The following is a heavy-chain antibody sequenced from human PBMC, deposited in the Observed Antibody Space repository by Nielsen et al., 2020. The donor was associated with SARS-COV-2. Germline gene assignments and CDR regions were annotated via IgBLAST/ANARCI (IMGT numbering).Heavy chain of an antibody. J-gene: IGHJ4*02. Sequence: WIRQPPGKGLEWVSSISSSSSYIYYADSVKGRFTISRDNAKNSLYLQMNSLRAEDTAVYYCARGPHYDSSGYYYVHYFDYWGQGTLVTVSS. CDR2: ISSSSSYI. D-gene: IGHD3-22*01. V-gene: IGHV3-21*01. CDR3: ARGPHYDSSGYYYVHYFDY.